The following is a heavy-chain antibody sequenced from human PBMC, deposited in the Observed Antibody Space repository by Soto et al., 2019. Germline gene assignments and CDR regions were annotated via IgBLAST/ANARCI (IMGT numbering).Heavy chain of an antibody. CDR2: IKQDGSEK. CDR1: GFTFSSYW. CDR3: ASDYYDSSGYYHY. Sequence: PGGSLRLSCAASGFTFSSYWMSWVRQAPGKGLEWVANIKQDGSEKYYVDSVKGRFTISRDNAKNSLYLQMNSLRAEDTAVYYCASDYYDSSGYYHYWGQGTLVTVSS. V-gene: IGHV3-7*05. J-gene: IGHJ4*02. D-gene: IGHD3-22*01.